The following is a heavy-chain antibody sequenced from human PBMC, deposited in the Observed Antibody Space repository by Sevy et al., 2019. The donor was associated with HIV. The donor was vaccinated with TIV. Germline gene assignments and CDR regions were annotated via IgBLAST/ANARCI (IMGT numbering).Heavy chain of an antibody. CDR2: FDPEDGET. Sequence: ASVKVSCKVSGYTLTEFSMHWVRQAPGKGLEWMGSFDPEDGETIYAQKFQGRVTMTEDTSTDTAYMELSSLRSDDTAVYYCATTKDYYDSSGSPFDYWGQGILVTVSS. J-gene: IGHJ4*02. CDR1: GYTLTEFS. D-gene: IGHD3-22*01. V-gene: IGHV1-24*01. CDR3: ATTKDYYDSSGSPFDY.